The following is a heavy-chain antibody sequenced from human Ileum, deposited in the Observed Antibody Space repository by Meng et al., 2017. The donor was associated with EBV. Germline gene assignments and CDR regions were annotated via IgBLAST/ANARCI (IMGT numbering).Heavy chain of an antibody. Sequence: QVQLLEAGPGLGKPSGTLSLPWAVSGGSMGSTNCWSWVRQPPGKGLEWFGDIYHSGSTNYNPSLKSRVSISVDKSKNQFSLKLSSVTAADTAVYYCARADKVRFDYWGQGTLVTVSS. CDR3: ARADKVRFDY. J-gene: IGHJ4*02. CDR2: IYHSGST. CDR1: GGSMGSTNC. V-gene: IGHV4-4*02.